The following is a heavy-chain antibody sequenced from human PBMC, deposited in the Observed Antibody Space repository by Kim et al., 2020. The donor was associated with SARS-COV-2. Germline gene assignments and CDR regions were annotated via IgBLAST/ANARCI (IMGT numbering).Heavy chain of an antibody. V-gene: IGHV3-73*01. D-gene: IGHD3-22*01. J-gene: IGHJ3*02. CDR3: TSNYYDSSGYSDDAFDI. Sequence: VKERFTISRDDSKNTAYLQMNSLKTEDTAVYYCTSNYYDSSGYSDDAFDIWGQGTRVTVSS.